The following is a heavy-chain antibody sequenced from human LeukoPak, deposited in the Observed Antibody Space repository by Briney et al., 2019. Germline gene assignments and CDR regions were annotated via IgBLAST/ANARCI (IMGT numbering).Heavy chain of an antibody. CDR2: IHPSDSDT. CDR1: GYSFPNYW. J-gene: IGHJ4*02. Sequence: GESLKISCKGSGYSFPNYWIGWVRQMPGQGPEWIAIIHPSDSDTRYSPSFQGQVTISADKSISTAYLQWSSLKASDTAMYYCARLPYSSSEIDYWGQGTLVTVSS. CDR3: ARLPYSSSEIDY. V-gene: IGHV5-51*01. D-gene: IGHD6-6*01.